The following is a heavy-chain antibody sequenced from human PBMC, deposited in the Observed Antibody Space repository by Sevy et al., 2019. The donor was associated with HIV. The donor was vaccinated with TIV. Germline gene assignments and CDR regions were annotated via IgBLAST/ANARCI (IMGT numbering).Heavy chain of an antibody. Sequence: ASVKVSCKASGYTFPTYGISWVRQAPGQGLEWMGWISPDNGNTNYAQRLQGRVTMTTDTSTSTAYMDLRSLRSDDTAVYFCVRDSLRTSSGWYLYNLDYWGQGTLVTVSS. J-gene: IGHJ4*02. CDR2: ISPDNGNT. D-gene: IGHD6-19*01. V-gene: IGHV1-18*01. CDR1: GYTFPTYG. CDR3: VRDSLRTSSGWYLYNLDY.